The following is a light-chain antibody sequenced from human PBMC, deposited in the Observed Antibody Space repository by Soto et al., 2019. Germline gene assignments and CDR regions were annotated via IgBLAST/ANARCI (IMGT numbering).Light chain of an antibody. Sequence: DIHMTQSPSSLSASIGDRVTITCRASQGVTRYLNWYQQKPGKAPNLLIYAASNLQRGVPSRFSGSGSGTDFSLTISSLKPEDFATYYCQQSYYTPLTLGGGTKVDIK. V-gene: IGKV1-39*01. CDR1: QGVTRY. J-gene: IGKJ4*01. CDR2: AAS. CDR3: QQSYYTPLT.